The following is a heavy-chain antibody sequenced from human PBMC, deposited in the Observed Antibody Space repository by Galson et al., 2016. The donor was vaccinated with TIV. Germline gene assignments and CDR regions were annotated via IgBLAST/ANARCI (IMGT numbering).Heavy chain of an antibody. CDR2: IDPSGGST. CDR1: GYTFTRYY. D-gene: IGHD2-21*02. J-gene: IGHJ4*02. V-gene: IGHV1-46*01. CDR3: ANLVVTDTTFDY. Sequence: SVKVSCKASGYTFTRYYMHWMRQAPGQGLEWMGVIDPSGGSTTYAQKFQGRVTMTRDTSTSTAYMELSSLRNEDTAVYYCANLVVTDTTFDYWGQGTLVTVSS.